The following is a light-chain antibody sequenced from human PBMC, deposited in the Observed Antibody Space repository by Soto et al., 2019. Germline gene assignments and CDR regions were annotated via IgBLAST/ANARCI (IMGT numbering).Light chain of an antibody. J-gene: IGLJ2*01. Sequence: QSALPQPASVSGSPGQSITISCTGTSSDVGSYNLVSWYQQHPDKAPKLMIYEDTKRPSGVSNRFSGSKSGNTASLTLSGLQAEDEADYYCCSYAGSTSLLFGGGTKVTVL. CDR2: EDT. CDR3: CSYAGSTSLL. CDR1: SSDVGSYNL. V-gene: IGLV2-23*02.